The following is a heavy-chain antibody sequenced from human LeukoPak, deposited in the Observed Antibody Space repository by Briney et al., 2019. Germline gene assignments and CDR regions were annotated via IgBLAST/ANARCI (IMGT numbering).Heavy chain of an antibody. Sequence: GGSLRLSCAASGFTFSSYGVHWVRQAPGKGLEWVAFIRYDGSNKYYADSVKGRFTISRDNAKNSVYLQMDSLKDEDTAVYYCATIPTGGLVRAGVIDVWGQGTTVTVSS. D-gene: IGHD2-21*01. CDR3: ATIPTGGLVRAGVIDV. CDR2: IRYDGSNK. J-gene: IGHJ6*02. CDR1: GFTFSSYG. V-gene: IGHV3-30*02.